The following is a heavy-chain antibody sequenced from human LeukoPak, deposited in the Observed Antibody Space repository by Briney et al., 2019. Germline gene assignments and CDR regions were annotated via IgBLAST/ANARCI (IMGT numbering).Heavy chain of an antibody. CDR2: IYYTGTT. CDR3: ATDSSLVPAVLVY. V-gene: IGHV4-59*01. Sequence: SETLSLTCTDSRGSTSSYYWTWIRQPPGKGLEWIGHIYYTGTTTYNPSLNSRVTISRDTSKNHFSLRLTSVTPADTAVYYCATDSSLVPAVLVYWGQGTLVIVSS. D-gene: IGHD2-2*01. CDR1: RGSTSSYY. J-gene: IGHJ4*02.